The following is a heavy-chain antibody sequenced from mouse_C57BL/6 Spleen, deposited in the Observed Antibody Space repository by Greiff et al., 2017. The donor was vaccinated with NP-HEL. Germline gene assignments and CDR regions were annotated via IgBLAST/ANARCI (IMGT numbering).Heavy chain of an antibody. CDR1: GFSLTSYG. V-gene: IGHV2-5*01. CDR3: AKNEGTDYWYFDV. Sequence: VHLVESGPGLVQPSQSLSITCTVSGFSLTSYGVHWVRQSPGKGLEWLGVIWRGGSTDYNAAFMSRLSITKDNSKSQVFFKMNSLQADDTAIYYCAKNEGTDYWYFDVWGTGTTVTVSS. J-gene: IGHJ1*03. D-gene: IGHD3-3*01. CDR2: IWRGGST.